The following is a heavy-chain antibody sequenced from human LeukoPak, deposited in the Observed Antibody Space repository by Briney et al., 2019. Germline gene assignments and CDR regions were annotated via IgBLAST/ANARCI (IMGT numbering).Heavy chain of an antibody. V-gene: IGHV4-61*02. D-gene: IGHD2-15*01. CDR2: IYTSGST. Sequence: SETPSLTCSVSGGSISSGSYYWSWIRQPAGKGLEWIGRIYTSGSTNYNPSLKSRVTISVDTSKNQFSLKLSSVTAADTAVYYCARSGWVVAAEQWFDPWGQGTLVTVSS. J-gene: IGHJ5*02. CDR1: GGSISSGSYY. CDR3: ARSGWVVAAEQWFDP.